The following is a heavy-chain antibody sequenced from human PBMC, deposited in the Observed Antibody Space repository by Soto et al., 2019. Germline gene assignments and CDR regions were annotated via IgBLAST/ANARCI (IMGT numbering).Heavy chain of an antibody. CDR2: TYYRSKWYN. CDR1: GYSVSSNSAA. J-gene: IGHJ4*02. D-gene: IGHD3-3*01. V-gene: IGHV6-1*01. CDR3: ARVTIFGGDTSPFDY. Sequence: PSHTLSLTFAISGYSVSSNSAAWNWIRQSPSRGLEWLGRTYYRSKWYNDYAVSVKSRITINPDTSKNQFSLQLNSVTPEDTAVYYCARVTIFGGDTSPFDYWGQGTLVTVSS.